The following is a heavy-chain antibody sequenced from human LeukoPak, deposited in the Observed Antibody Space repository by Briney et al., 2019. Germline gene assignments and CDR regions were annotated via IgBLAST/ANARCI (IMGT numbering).Heavy chain of an antibody. CDR2: IYYSGST. CDR1: GGSISSYY. CDR3: ARDNPTIAVAARDAFDI. V-gene: IGHV4-59*01. Sequence: SENLSLTCTVSGGSISSYYWSWIRQPPGKGLEWIGYIYYSGSTNYNPSLMSRVTISVDTSKNQFSLKLSSVTAADTAVYYCARDNPTIAVAARDAFDIWGQGTMVTVSS. D-gene: IGHD6-19*01. J-gene: IGHJ3*02.